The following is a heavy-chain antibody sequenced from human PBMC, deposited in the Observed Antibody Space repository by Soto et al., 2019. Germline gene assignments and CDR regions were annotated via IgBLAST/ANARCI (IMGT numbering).Heavy chain of an antibody. CDR2: IKLDGSEK. D-gene: IGHD3-3*01. V-gene: IGHV3-7*01. CDR3: ARPWNSDYTADGYDI. J-gene: IGHJ3*02. Sequence: PGGSLRLSCSASVFPFSNYWMTWFRQAPGKGLEWVAIIKLDGSEKYYVDSVKGRFTISRDNAKNSLSLQMNSLRAEDTALYYCARPWNSDYTADGYDIWGQGTMVTVSS. CDR1: VFPFSNYW.